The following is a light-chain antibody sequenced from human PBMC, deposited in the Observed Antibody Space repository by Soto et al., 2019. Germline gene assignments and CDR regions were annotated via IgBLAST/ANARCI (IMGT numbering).Light chain of an antibody. J-gene: IGLJ2*01. V-gene: IGLV2-14*01. CDR3: SSYTTSSPLV. CDR2: EVT. Sequence: QSALTQPASVSGSPGQSITISCTGTSSDVGTYNYVSWYQQHPGKAPKVMIYEVTNRPTGVSNRFSGSKSGNTASLTISGLQAEDEAEYYCSSYTTSSPLVFGGGTKVTVL. CDR1: SSDVGTYNY.